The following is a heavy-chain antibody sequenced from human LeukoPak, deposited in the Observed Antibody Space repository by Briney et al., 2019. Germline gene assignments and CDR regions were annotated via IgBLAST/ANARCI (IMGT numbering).Heavy chain of an antibody. J-gene: IGHJ6*02. D-gene: IGHD6-13*01. CDR2: IWYDGTNK. CDR1: GFTFSNYA. CDR3: ARDQRSGIAAYGMDV. V-gene: IGHV3-33*01. Sequence: PGGSLRLSCAASGFTFSNYAIHWVRQAPGKGLEWVAVIWYDGTNKFYADSVKGRFTISRDNSKNTLYLQMNSLRAEDTAVYYCARDQRSGIAAYGMDVWGQGTTVIVSS.